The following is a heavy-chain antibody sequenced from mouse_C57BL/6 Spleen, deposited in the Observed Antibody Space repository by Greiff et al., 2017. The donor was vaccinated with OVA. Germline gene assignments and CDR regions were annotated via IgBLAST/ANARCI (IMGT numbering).Heavy chain of an antibody. CDR3: AIDTGTGAMDY. D-gene: IGHD4-1*01. Sequence: EVKLQQSGPKLVKPGASVKISCKASGYSFTGYYMHWVKQSHGNILDWIGYIYPYNGVSSYNQKFKGKATLTVDKSSSTAYMELRSLTSEDSAVYYCAIDTGTGAMDYWGQGTSVTVSS. J-gene: IGHJ4*01. CDR1: GYSFTGYY. CDR2: IYPYNGVS. V-gene: IGHV1-31*01.